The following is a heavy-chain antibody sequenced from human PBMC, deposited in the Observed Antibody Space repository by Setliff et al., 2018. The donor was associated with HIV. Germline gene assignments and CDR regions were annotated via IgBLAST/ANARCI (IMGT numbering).Heavy chain of an antibody. D-gene: IGHD6-6*01. CDR3: ARGHYSSSAG. Sequence: GESLRLSCVASGFPFSTYWMNWVRQAPGKGLEWVANIKADGSEKYYVDSVKGRFTISRDNAKNSLFLQMNNLRAEDTAVYYCARGHYSSSAGWGRGALVTVSS. CDR1: GFPFSTYW. J-gene: IGHJ4*02. CDR2: IKADGSEK. V-gene: IGHV3-7*03.